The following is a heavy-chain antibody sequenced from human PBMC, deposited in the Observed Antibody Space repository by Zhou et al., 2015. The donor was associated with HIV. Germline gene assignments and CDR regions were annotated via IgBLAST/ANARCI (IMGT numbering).Heavy chain of an antibody. CDR1: GYTFTGYY. CDR2: INPNSGGT. CDR3: ARAVKLWFGESNFDY. J-gene: IGHJ4*02. V-gene: IGHV1-2*02. Sequence: QVQLVQSGAEVKKPGASVKVSCKASGYTFTGYYMHWVRQAPGQGLEWMGWINPNSGGTNYAQKFQGRVTMTRDTSISTAYMELSRLRSDDTAVYYCARAVKLWFGESNFDYWGQGTLVTVSS. D-gene: IGHD3-10*01.